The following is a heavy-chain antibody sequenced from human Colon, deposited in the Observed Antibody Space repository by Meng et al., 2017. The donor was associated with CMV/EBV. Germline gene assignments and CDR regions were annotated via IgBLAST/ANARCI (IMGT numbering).Heavy chain of an antibody. CDR3: AKDFVGFNGIWDAFDM. D-gene: IGHD2-15*01. V-gene: IGHV3-23*01. CDR2: IGGTDGKT. J-gene: IGHJ3*02. Sequence: GESLKISWAASAFRYRDYAMNWVRQAPGEGLEWVSSIGGTDGKTYYAESVKGRFTISRDNSKNTLYLEMNSLRADDTAVYYCAKDFVGFNGIWDAFDMWGQGTMVTVSS. CDR1: AFRYRDYA.